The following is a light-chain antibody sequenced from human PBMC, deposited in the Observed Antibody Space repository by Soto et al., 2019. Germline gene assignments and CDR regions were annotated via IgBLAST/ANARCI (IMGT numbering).Light chain of an antibody. V-gene: IGKV2-24*01. J-gene: IGKJ2*01. Sequence: DIVLTQTPLSSPVTLGQPASISCRSSQSLVHSDGNTYLSWFHQRPGQPPRLLIDKVSNRFSGVADRFSGSGAGTDFTLQNNRVEADDVGIYFCMQATQYRPYTFGQGTKLEIK. CDR3: MQATQYRPYT. CDR1: QSLVHSDGNTY. CDR2: KVS.